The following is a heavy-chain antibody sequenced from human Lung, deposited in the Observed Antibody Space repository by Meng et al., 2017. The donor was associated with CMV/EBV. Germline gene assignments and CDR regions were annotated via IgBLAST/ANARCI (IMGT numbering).Heavy chain of an antibody. CDR1: GFTFSSYA. CDR3: ARAFNDSIFDGMDV. J-gene: IGHJ6*02. D-gene: IGHD3-22*01. V-gene: IGHV3-30*04. CDR2: ISYDGSNK. Sequence: SCAASGFTFSSYAMHWVRQAPGKGLEWVAVISYDGSNKYYADSVKGRFTLSRDNSKNTLYLQMSSLRAEDTAVYYCARAFNDSIFDGMDVWGQGTXVTVSS.